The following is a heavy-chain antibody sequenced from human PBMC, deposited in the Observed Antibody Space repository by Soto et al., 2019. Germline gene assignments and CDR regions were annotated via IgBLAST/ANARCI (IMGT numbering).Heavy chain of an antibody. D-gene: IGHD3-10*01. CDR2: IYYSGST. V-gene: IGHV4-61*01. CDR1: GGSVSSGSYY. Sequence: SETLSLTCTVSGGSVSSGSYYWSWIRQPPGKGLEWIGYIYYSGSTNYNPSLKSRVTISVDTSKNQFSLKLSSVTAADTAVYYCAGGPARGPFDYWGQGTLVTVSS. CDR3: AGGPARGPFDY. J-gene: IGHJ4*02.